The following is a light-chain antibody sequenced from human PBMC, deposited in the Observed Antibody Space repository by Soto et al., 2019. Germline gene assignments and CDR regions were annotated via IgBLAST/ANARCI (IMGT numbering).Light chain of an antibody. CDR2: AAS. Sequence: EIVLTQSPGTLSLSPGERATLSCRASQSISSNYLAWYQHKPGQGPRLLIYAASSRATGIPDRFSGSGSGTDFPLTISRLEPEDFALYYRQKYGSAFTFGHGTKVDIK. J-gene: IGKJ3*01. V-gene: IGKV3-20*01. CDR1: QSISSNY. CDR3: QKYGSAFT.